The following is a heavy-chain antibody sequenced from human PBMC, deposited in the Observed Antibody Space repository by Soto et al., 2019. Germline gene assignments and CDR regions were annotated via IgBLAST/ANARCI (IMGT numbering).Heavy chain of an antibody. CDR1: GFTFSSYG. CDR2: ISYDGSNK. CDR3: AKDAWFGELPPTYYYYYGMDV. J-gene: IGHJ6*02. D-gene: IGHD3-10*01. Sequence: PGGSLRLSCAASGFTFSSYGMHWVRQAPGKGLEWVAVISYDGSNKYYADSVKGRFTISRDNSKNTLYLQMNSLRAEDTAVYYCAKDAWFGELPPTYYYYYGMDVLGQGTAVTVSS. V-gene: IGHV3-30*18.